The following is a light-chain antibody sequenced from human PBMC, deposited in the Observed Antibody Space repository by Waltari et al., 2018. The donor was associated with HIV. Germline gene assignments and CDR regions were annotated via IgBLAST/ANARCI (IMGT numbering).Light chain of an antibody. V-gene: IGKV3-20*01. Sequence: ILTQSPGTLSLSPGERASLSCRASPSLATNYLAWYQHKRGQAPRLLVYGPSNRATGIPDRFSGSGSGTDFVLTISRLEAEDFAIYYCQQYGSSPRVTFGGGTKVDIK. CDR1: PSLATNY. CDR3: QQYGSSPRVT. CDR2: GPS. J-gene: IGKJ4*01.